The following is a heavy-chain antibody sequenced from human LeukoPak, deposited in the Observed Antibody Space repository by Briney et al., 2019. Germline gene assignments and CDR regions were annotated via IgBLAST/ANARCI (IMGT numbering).Heavy chain of an antibody. Sequence: SETLSLTCTVSGGSISSSSYYWGWLRQPPGKGLEWIGNIYYIGSTYYNPSLKSRVTISVGTSKNQFSLKLSSVTAADTAVYYCARHIGGRYYYYYMDVWGKGTTVTISS. CDR1: GGSISSSSYY. D-gene: IGHD3-16*02. CDR3: ARHIGGRYYYYYMDV. V-gene: IGHV4-39*01. CDR2: IYYIGST. J-gene: IGHJ6*03.